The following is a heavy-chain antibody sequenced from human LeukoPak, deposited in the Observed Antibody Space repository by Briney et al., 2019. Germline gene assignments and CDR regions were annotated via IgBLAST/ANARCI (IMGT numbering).Heavy chain of an antibody. Sequence: SETLSLTCAVYGGSFSGYYWSWIRQPPGKGLEWIGEINHSGSTNYKPSLKSRVTISVDTSKSQFSLKLSSMTAADTAVYYCARHRYYYDSSAYHFDYWGQGTLVTVSS. V-gene: IGHV4-34*01. CDR3: ARHRYYYDSSAYHFDY. CDR1: GGSFSGYY. CDR2: INHSGST. J-gene: IGHJ4*02. D-gene: IGHD3-22*01.